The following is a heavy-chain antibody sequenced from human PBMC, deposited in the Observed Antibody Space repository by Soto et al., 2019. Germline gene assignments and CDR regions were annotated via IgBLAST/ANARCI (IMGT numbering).Heavy chain of an antibody. CDR2: ISAYNGNT. Sequence: QVQLVQSGAEVKKPGASVKVSCKASGYTCTSYHVTWVRQSPGQGLEWMGWISAYNGNTNYAQKLPGRVTMTTDTSTRTAYMELRSLRSDDTAVYYCARDSPPPREWGQGTLVTGSS. J-gene: IGHJ4*02. V-gene: IGHV1-18*01. CDR1: GYTCTSYH. CDR3: ARDSPPPRE.